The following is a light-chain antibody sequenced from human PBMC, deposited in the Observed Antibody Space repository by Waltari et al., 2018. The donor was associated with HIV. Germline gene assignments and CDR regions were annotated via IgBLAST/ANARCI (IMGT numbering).Light chain of an antibody. J-gene: IGLJ2*01. V-gene: IGLV1-40*01. CDR3: QSYDSGFVV. CDR1: SSNIGAGYD. CDR2: GNS. Sequence: QSVLTQPPSVSGAPGQRVTISCTGSSSNIGAGYDVHWYQQLPGPAPKLLIYGNSNRPSGVPDRFSGSKSGTSASLAITGLQAEDEADYYCQSYDSGFVVFGGGTKLTVL.